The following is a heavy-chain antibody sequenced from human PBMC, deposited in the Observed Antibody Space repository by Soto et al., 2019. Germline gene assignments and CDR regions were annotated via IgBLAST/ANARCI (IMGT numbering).Heavy chain of an antibody. CDR3: ARTNCSGGSCYSYDPLDY. D-gene: IGHD2-15*01. V-gene: IGHV1-69*02. CDR1: GGTFSSDT. CDR2: IIPILGIA. Sequence: QVQLVQSGAEVKKPGSSVKVSCKASGGTFSSDTISWVRQAPGQGLEWMGRIIPILGIANYAQKFQGRVTITADKSTSTAYIELSSLRSEDTAVYYCARTNCSGGSCYSYDPLDYWGQGTLVTVSS. J-gene: IGHJ4*02.